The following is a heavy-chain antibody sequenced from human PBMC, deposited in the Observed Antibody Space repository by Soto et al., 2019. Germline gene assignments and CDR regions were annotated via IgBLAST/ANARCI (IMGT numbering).Heavy chain of an antibody. J-gene: IGHJ4*02. Sequence: GGALRLSCAASGFTFSSYAIHWVRQAPGKGLEWGAVISYDGSNKYYADSVKGRFTISRDNSKNTLYLQMNSLRAEDTAVFYCARAVWGYSSSPDFDYWGQGTLVTVSS. CDR1: GFTFSSYA. CDR2: ISYDGSNK. D-gene: IGHD6-6*01. V-gene: IGHV3-30-3*01. CDR3: ARAVWGYSSSPDFDY.